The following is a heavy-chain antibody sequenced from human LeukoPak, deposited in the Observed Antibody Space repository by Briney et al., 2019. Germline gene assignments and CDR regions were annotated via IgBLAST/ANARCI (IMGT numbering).Heavy chain of an antibody. V-gene: IGHV3-11*01. CDR3: ARGDFRNYYGMDV. Sequence: PGGSLRLSCAASGFTFPNAWMSWLRQAPGKGLEWVSYISNSGSSIYYADSVKGRFTISRDSAKNSLYLQMNSLRAEDTAVYYCARGDFRNYYGMDVWGQGTTVTVSS. J-gene: IGHJ6*02. CDR1: GFTFPNAW. D-gene: IGHD3-3*01. CDR2: ISNSGSSI.